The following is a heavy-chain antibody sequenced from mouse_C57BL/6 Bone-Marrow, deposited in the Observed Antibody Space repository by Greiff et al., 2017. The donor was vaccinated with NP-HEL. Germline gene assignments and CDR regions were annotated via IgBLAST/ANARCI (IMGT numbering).Heavy chain of an antibody. D-gene: IGHD1-1*01. V-gene: IGHV1-61*01. Sequence: QVQLQQPGAELVRPGSSVKLSCKASGYTFTSYWMDWVKQRPGQGLEWIGNIYPSDSETHYNQKFQDKATFTVAKSSSTAYMQLSSLTSEDSAVYYCARNLLYGSSYPFAYWGQGTLVTVSA. CDR1: GYTFTSYW. J-gene: IGHJ3*01. CDR2: IYPSDSET. CDR3: ARNLLYGSSYPFAY.